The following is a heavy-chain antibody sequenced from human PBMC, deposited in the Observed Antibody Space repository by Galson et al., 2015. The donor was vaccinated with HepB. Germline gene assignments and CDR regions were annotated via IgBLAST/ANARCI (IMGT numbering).Heavy chain of an antibody. V-gene: IGHV1-69*06. J-gene: IGHJ6*02. CDR2: IIPIFGTA. D-gene: IGHD2-21*02. CDR1: GGTFSSYA. Sequence: SVKVSCKASGGTFSSYAISWMRQAPGQGLEWMGGIIPIFGTANYAQKFQGRVTITADKSTSTAYMELSSLRSEDTAVYYCAIYCGGDCYSGYYYYYYGMDVWGQGTTVTVSS. CDR3: AIYCGGDCYSGYYYYYYGMDV.